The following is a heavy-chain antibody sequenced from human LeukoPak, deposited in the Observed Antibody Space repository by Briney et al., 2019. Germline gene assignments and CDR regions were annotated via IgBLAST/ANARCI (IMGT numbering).Heavy chain of an antibody. J-gene: IGHJ4*02. D-gene: IGHD1-26*01. CDR3: ATGGGEGATSYFFDS. CDR2: IFYSGST. V-gene: IGHV4-30-4*01. Sequence: PSQTLSLTCTVSGGSISSGDYYWNWIRQPPGKGLEWIGYIFYSGSTSDNPSLKSRVTISVDTSKNQFSLKLSSVTAADTAVYYCATGGGEGATSYFFDSWGQGTLVTVSS. CDR1: GGSISSGDYY.